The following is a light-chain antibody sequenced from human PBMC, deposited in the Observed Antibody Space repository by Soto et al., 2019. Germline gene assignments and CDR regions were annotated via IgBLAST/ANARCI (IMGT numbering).Light chain of an antibody. CDR3: QQYSDLRVFT. J-gene: IGKJ2*01. Sequence: DIQMTQSPSSLSASVGDRVTMTWQASHDISTYLNWYQQKSGEPPKLLIYDASNLETGVPSRFSGSGSGTDFTLTITSLQPEDIATYYCQQYSDLRVFTFGQGTKVEMK. CDR2: DAS. V-gene: IGKV1-33*01. CDR1: HDISTY.